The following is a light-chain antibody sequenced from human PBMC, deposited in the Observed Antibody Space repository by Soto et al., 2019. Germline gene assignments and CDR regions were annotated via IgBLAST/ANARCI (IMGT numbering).Light chain of an antibody. CDR3: QQYDTSPWT. CDR2: GAS. J-gene: IGKJ1*01. V-gene: IGKV3-20*01. Sequence: EIVLTQSPVTLSLSPGERATLSCRASQSISSSFLAWYQQKPGQAPRLLIYGASSRAPGIPDRFSGSGSGTDFTLTISRLEPEDFAVYHCQQYDTSPWTFGQGTKVDIK. CDR1: QSISSSF.